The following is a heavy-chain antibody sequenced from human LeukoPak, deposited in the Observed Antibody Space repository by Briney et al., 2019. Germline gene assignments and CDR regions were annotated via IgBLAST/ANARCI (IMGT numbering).Heavy chain of an antibody. CDR3: AKGRYYYDSSGYYYHDFFDY. CDR2: IGWNGESA. Sequence: GGSLRLSCAASGFTFDDFTMHWVRQTPGKGLEWVSLIGWNGESAYYIDSVKGRFTISRDNIKNSLYLQMNSLRTEDTALYYCAKGRYYYDSSGYYYHDFFDYWGQGTLVTVSS. J-gene: IGHJ4*02. D-gene: IGHD3-22*01. V-gene: IGHV3-43*01. CDR1: GFTFDDFT.